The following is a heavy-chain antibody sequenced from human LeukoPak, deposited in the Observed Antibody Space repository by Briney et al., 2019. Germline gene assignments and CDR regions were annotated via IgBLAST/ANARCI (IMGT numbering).Heavy chain of an antibody. CDR3: PRSASGYDA. D-gene: IGHD5-12*01. V-gene: IGHV3-74*01. Sequence: GGSLSLSCAASGFPFSGYWMHWVHQAPGKGLVWVWRIDDDGAGTTYADSVKGRFTISRDNAKNTLYLQMNSLRVEDTAVYYCPRSASGYDAWGQGTLVTVSS. CDR2: IDDDGAGT. J-gene: IGHJ5*02. CDR1: GFPFSGYW.